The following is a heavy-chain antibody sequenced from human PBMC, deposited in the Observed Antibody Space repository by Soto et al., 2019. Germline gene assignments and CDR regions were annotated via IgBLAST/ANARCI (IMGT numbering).Heavy chain of an antibody. Sequence: QVQLVQSGAEVKKPGASVKVSCKASGYTFTSYDINWVRQATGQGLEWMGWMNPNSGNTGYAQKFQGRVTMTRNTSISTAYMELRSLRSEDTAVYYCARGRSSSWYSHYYGMDVWGQGTTVTVSS. J-gene: IGHJ6*02. D-gene: IGHD6-13*01. CDR2: MNPNSGNT. CDR3: ARGRSSSWYSHYYGMDV. CDR1: GYTFTSYD. V-gene: IGHV1-8*01.